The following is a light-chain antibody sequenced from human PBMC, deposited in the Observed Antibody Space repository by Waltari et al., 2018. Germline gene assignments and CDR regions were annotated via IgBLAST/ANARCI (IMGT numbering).Light chain of an antibody. CDR3: QQYGTSPGT. J-gene: IGKJ1*01. CDR2: GAS. Sequence: EIVLTQSPGTLSLSPGEGATLSCRASQSVSNNNLAGYQHTPGQAPRLLVYGASSRPTGIPDRFSASGSVTDFTLTISRLEPGDFAMYYCQQYGTSPGTFGQGTKVEIK. CDR1: QSVSNNN. V-gene: IGKV3-20*01.